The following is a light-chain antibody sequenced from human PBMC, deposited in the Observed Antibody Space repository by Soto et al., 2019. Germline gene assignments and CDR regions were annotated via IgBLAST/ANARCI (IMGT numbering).Light chain of an antibody. CDR2: EVT. J-gene: IGLJ1*01. CDR3: CSYAGGDSFLL. CDR1: SGDVGSYSP. V-gene: IGLV2-23*02. Sequence: QSALTQPASVSGSPGQSITISCTGTSGDVGSYSPVSWYQQLPGKAPKLIIYEVTKRPSGVSNRFSGSKSGNTASLTISGLQDEDEAEDFCCSYAGGDSFLLFGTGTKLTVL.